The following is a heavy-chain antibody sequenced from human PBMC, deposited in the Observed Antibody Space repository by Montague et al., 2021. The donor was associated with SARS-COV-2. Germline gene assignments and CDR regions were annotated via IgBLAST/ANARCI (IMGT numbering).Heavy chain of an antibody. CDR2: IYNGGST. CDR3: AREAVEQGVRTGMTGRLDENYYYVLDV. J-gene: IGHJ6*02. CDR1: GGSISNYY. V-gene: IGHV4-59*01. Sequence: SETLSLTCTVSGGSISNYYWSWIRQPPGKGLEWIGYIYNGGSTNYNPSLMSRITISVDPAEIQFSLRLSSLTAADTAVDYCAREAVEQGVRTGMTGRLDENYYYVLDVWGQGTTVIVSS. D-gene: IGHD3-10*01.